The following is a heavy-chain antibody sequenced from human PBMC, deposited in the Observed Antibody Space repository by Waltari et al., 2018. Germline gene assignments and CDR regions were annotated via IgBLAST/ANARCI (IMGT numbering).Heavy chain of an antibody. V-gene: IGHV3-23*01. J-gene: IGHJ6*02. CDR2: ISGTGGST. CDR1: GFTFSSYA. Sequence: EVQLLESGGGLVQPGGSLRLSCAASGFTFSSYAMSWVRQAPGKGLECVSFISGTGGSTYSADTVKGRFTISRDNSKNTLYLQMNTLRDEDTAIYYCAREWQLDAWGQGTTVTVSS. CDR3: AREWQLDA.